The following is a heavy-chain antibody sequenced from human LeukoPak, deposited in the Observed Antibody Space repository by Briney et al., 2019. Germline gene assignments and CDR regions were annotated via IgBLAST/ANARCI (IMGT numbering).Heavy chain of an antibody. D-gene: IGHD4-23*01. CDR2: INWNSDTK. V-gene: IGHV3-9*01. CDR1: GFAFHNYA. J-gene: IGHJ6*02. CDR3: AKDTGGNGAYFYAMDV. Sequence: GGSLRLSCVGSGFAFHNYAMHWVRRPPGKGLEWVSAINWNSDTKAYADSVKGRFTISRDRARNSLYLQMDSLRPEDTALYHCAKDTGGNGAYFYAMDVWGQGTSVTVSS.